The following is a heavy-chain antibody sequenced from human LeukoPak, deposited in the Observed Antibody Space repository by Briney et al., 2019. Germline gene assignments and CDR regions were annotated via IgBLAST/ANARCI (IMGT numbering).Heavy chain of an antibody. CDR1: GASISSGDYY. D-gene: IGHD3-10*01. J-gene: IGHJ4*02. Sequence: KPSETLSLTCTVSGASISSGDYYWTWIRQHPGKGLEWIGYIYYSGNTYYNPSLKSRLSMSLDTSKNQFSLKLSSVTAADTAVYYCAREPVTPIWSREGYYFDYWGQGTLVTVSS. CDR2: IYYSGNT. V-gene: IGHV4-31*03. CDR3: AREPVTPIWSREGYYFDY.